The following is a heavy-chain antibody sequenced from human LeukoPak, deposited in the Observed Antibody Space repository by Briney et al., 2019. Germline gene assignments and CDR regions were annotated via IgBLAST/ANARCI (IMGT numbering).Heavy chain of an antibody. CDR3: ARTEDTAMVKGFYGMDV. D-gene: IGHD5-18*01. V-gene: IGHV3-30-3*01. J-gene: IGHJ6*02. CDR1: GFTFSSYA. CDR2: ISYDGSNK. Sequence: GRSLRLSCAASGFTFSSYAMHWVRQAPGKGLEWVAVISYDGSNKYYADSVKGRFTISRDNSKNTLYLQMYSLRAEDTAVYYCARTEDTAMVKGFYGMDVWGQGTTVTVSS.